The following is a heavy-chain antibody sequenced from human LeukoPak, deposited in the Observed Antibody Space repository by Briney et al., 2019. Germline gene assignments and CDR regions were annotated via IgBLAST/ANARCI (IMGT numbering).Heavy chain of an antibody. V-gene: IGHV4-61*02. D-gene: IGHD2-21*02. CDR3: AILRAYCGGDCYSSFDY. Sequence: PSETLSLTCTVAGGSISSGSYYWSWTRPPAGKGLEWIVRIYASGSTNYNPSLKRRVTISVDTSKNQFSLKLSSVPAADTAVYYCAILRAYCGGDCYSSFDYWGQGTLVTVSS. CDR1: GGSISSGSYY. CDR2: IYASGST. J-gene: IGHJ4*02.